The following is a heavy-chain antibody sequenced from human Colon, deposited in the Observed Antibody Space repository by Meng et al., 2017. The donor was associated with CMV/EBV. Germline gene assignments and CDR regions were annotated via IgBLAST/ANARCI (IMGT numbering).Heavy chain of an antibody. D-gene: IGHD1-26*01. J-gene: IGHJ4*02. Sequence: QLQLQESGPGLARPSEPLSLTCGVSGAPISNFFWSWIRQSAGMRLEWIGRIQSAGNTNYNPSLKSRVTVSQDTSKNQISLRLRSVTAADTAVYYCATGSGDFDHWGQGTLVTVSS. V-gene: IGHV4-4*07. CDR1: GAPISNFF. CDR3: ATGSGDFDH. CDR2: IQSAGNT.